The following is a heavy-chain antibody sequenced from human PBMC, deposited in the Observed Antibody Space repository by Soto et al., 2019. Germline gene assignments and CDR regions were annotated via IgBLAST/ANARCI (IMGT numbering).Heavy chain of an antibody. V-gene: IGHV3-7*03. D-gene: IGHD4-17*01. CDR2: INGDGSQI. Sequence: PGGSLRLSCVASGFTFSNYWMTWLRQAPGKGLEWVAHINGDGSQISYVDSVKGRFTISRDNAESSLYLQMNSLRVEDTAVYYCARHGDYCFDYWGQGILVTVSS. CDR1: GFTFSNYW. CDR3: ARHGDYCFDY. J-gene: IGHJ4*02.